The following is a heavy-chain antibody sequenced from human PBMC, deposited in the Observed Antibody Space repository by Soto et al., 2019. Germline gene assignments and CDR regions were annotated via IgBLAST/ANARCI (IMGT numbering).Heavy chain of an antibody. Sequence: GGSLGLSCAASGFTFSSYAMSWVRQAPGKGLECVSAISGGCGSTYYADSVKGRFTISRDNSKNTLYLQMNSLRAEDTAVYYCATSEAVDYGDYVDAFDIWGQGTMVTVSS. D-gene: IGHD4-17*01. J-gene: IGHJ3*02. CDR2: ISGGCGST. V-gene: IGHV3-23*01. CDR3: ATSEAVDYGDYVDAFDI. CDR1: GFTFSSYA.